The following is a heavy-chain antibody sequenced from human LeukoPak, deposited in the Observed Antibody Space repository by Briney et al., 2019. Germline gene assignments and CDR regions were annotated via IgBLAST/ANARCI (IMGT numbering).Heavy chain of an antibody. CDR1: GFTFSSYG. CDR3: AREVRYDSGRYYLAY. CDR2: ISYDGSNK. V-gene: IGHV3-30*03. Sequence: GGSLRLSCAASGFTFSSYGMHWVRQAPGKGLEWVAVISYDGSNKYYADSVKGRFTISRDNSKNTLYPQMTSLRAEDTAVYYCAREVRYDSGRYYLAYWGQGTLVTVSS. D-gene: IGHD3-22*01. J-gene: IGHJ4*02.